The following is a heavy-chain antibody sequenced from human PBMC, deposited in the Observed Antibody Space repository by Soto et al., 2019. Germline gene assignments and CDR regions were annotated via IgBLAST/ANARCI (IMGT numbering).Heavy chain of an antibody. CDR1: GFNFSSYA. V-gene: IGHV3-23*01. Sequence: PGGSLSLSCAASGFNFSSYAMSWVRQAPGKGLEWVSAISGSGGSTYYADSVKGRFTISRDNSKNTLYLQMNSLRAEDTAVYYCAKDPVGPDWYFDLWGRGTLVTVSS. CDR3: AKDPVGPDWYFDL. J-gene: IGHJ2*01. CDR2: ISGSGGST.